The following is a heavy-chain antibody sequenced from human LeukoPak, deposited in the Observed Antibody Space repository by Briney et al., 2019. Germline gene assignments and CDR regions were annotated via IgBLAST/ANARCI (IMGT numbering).Heavy chain of an antibody. V-gene: IGHV3-23*01. Sequence: PGGSLRLSCAASGFTVSSNYMSWVRQAPGKGLEWVSATSGSGGSTYYADSVKGRFTIFRDNAKNTLYLQMNSLRAEDTAVYYCAKAPESGAALYYYYMDVWGKGTTVTISS. J-gene: IGHJ6*03. D-gene: IGHD1-26*01. CDR1: GFTVSSNY. CDR2: TSGSGGST. CDR3: AKAPESGAALYYYYMDV.